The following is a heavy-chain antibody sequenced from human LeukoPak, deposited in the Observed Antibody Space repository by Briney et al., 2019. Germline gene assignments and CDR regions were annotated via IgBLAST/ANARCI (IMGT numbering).Heavy chain of an antibody. J-gene: IGHJ4*02. CDR3: ATDAQASDILTGYYGY. Sequence: ASVKVSCKVSGYTLTELSMHWVRQAPGKGLEWMGGFDPGDGETIYAQKFQGRVTMTEDTSTDTAYMELSSLRSEDTAVYYCATDAQASDILTGYYGYWGQGTLVTVSS. D-gene: IGHD3-9*01. V-gene: IGHV1-24*01. CDR2: FDPGDGET. CDR1: GYTLTELS.